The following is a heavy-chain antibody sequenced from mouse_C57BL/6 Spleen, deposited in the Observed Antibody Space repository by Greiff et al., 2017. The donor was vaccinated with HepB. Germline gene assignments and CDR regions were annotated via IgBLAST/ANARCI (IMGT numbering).Heavy chain of an antibody. V-gene: IGHV1-19*01. CDR3: ANYYDYTWFAY. Sequence: VQLQQSGPVLVKPGASVKMSCKASGYTFTDYYMNWVKQSHGKSLEWIGVINPYNGGTSYNQKFKGKATLTVDKSSSTAYMELNSLTSEDSAVYYCANYYDYTWFAYWGQGTLVTVSA. J-gene: IGHJ3*01. CDR2: INPYNGGT. CDR1: GYTFTDYY. D-gene: IGHD2-4*01.